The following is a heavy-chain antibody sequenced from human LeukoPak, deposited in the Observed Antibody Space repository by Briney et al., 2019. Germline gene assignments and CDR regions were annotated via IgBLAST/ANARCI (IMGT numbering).Heavy chain of an antibody. CDR3: ARVSIVVVPGSNWFDP. J-gene: IGHJ5*02. CDR1: GFAFSSYW. CDR2: IRPDGNEK. Sequence: EGSLRLSCAASGFAFSSYWMTWVRQAPGKGLVWMANIRPDGNEKYYVDSVKGRFTISRDNAKNSLYLQMNSLRAEDTAIYYCARVSIVVVPGSNWFDPWGQGTLVTVSS. V-gene: IGHV3-7*01. D-gene: IGHD2-2*01.